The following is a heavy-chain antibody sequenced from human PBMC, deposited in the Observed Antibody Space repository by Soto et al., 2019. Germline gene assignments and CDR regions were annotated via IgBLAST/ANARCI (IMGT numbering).Heavy chain of an antibody. D-gene: IGHD6-13*01. CDR2: INPSGGAA. CDR3: VRDKYSSTWSPAH. V-gene: IGHV1-46*01. J-gene: IGHJ1*01. Sequence: ASVKVSCKASGYTFTSYYMHWVRQAPGQGLEWMGVINPSGGAATYAKKFQGRVTVTRDTSTSTVYMDLSGLRSEDTAVYYCVRDKYSSTWSPAHWGQGTLVTVSS. CDR1: GYTFTSYY.